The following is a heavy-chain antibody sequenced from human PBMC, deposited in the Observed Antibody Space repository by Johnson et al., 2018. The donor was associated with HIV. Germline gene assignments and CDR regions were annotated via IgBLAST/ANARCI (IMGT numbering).Heavy chain of an antibody. Sequence: VQLVESGGGVVRPGGSLRLSCAASGFTFDDYGMSWVRQAPGKGLEWVSGIHWNGGSTGYADSVKGRFTISRDNAKNSLYLQMNSLRVEDTAVYYCAKQKQQLVLAYAFDIWGQGTMVTVSS. J-gene: IGHJ3*02. CDR2: IHWNGGST. CDR3: AKQKQQLVLAYAFDI. V-gene: IGHV3-20*04. CDR1: GFTFDDYG. D-gene: IGHD6-13*01.